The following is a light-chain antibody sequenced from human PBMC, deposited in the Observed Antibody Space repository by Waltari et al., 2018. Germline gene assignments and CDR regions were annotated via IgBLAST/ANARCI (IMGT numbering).Light chain of an antibody. CDR1: SSDIGGYNY. J-gene: IGLJ1*01. CDR2: EVT. CDR3: ASYAGSNNYV. Sequence: QSALTQPPSASGSPGQSVTLSCTGTSSDIGGYNYVSWYQKHPGKAPKLLIYEVTQRPSGVPDRFSGSKSGNTASLTVSGLQTEDEADYYCASYAGSNNYVFGTGTKVTVL. V-gene: IGLV2-8*01.